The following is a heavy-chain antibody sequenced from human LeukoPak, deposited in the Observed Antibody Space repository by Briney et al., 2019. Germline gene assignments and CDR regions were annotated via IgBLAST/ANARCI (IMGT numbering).Heavy chain of an antibody. CDR3: ARDPASFLSGYRQSL. CDR1: GGSISSSSYY. V-gene: IGHV4-39*07. D-gene: IGHD5-12*01. Sequence: SETLSLTCTVSGGSISSSSYYWGWIRQPPGKGLEWIGSIYYSGSTYYNPSLKSRVTISLDRSKNQVSLRLTSVTAADTAVYYCARDPASFLSGYRQSLWGQGTMVTVSS. CDR2: IYYSGST. J-gene: IGHJ3*01.